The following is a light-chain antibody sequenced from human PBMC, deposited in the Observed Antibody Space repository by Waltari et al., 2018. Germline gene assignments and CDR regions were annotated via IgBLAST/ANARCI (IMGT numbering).Light chain of an antibody. CDR2: DVD. V-gene: IGLV2-11*01. CDR3: CSYAGKSAYVL. CDR1: SNDVGGDKY. J-gene: IGLJ2*01. Sequence: HSALTQPRPVSGSPGQSVTLSCVGPSNDVGGDKYCSWYQQQTGKAPKLMIYDVDRRPSGVPYRFSGSKSGNTASLTISGLQAEDEADYFCCSYAGKSAYVLFGGGTKLTVL.